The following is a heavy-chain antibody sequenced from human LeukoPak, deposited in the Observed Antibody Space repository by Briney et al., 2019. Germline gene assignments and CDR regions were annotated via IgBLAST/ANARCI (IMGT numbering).Heavy chain of an antibody. CDR1: GFTFSSYW. J-gene: IGHJ4*02. Sequence: GGSLRLSCAASGFTFSSYWMSWVRQAPGKGLEWVANINQDGSEQYYVDSVKGRFTISRDNTKNSLYLQMNSLRAEDTAVYYCARVLTGYSSGWALFDYWGQGTLVTVSS. D-gene: IGHD6-19*01. CDR2: INQDGSEQ. CDR3: ARVLTGYSSGWALFDY. V-gene: IGHV3-7*01.